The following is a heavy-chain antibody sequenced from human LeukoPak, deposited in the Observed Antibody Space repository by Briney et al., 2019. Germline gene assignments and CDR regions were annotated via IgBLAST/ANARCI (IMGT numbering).Heavy chain of an antibody. CDR1: GGSISSYY. V-gene: IGHV4-59*08. CDR2: IFYSGST. D-gene: IGHD5-18*01. J-gene: IGHJ4*02. Sequence: SETLSLTCTVSGGSISSYYWSWIRQPRGKGLEWIGYIFYSGSTNYNPSLKSRVTISVDTSKNKFSLKVSSVTAADTAVYYCARSGYSYVNFWGQGTLVTVSS. CDR3: ARSGYSYVNF.